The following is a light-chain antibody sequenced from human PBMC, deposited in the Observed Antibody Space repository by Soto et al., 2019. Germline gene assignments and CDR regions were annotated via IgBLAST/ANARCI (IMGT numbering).Light chain of an antibody. CDR3: QQRSNWTLIT. V-gene: IGKV3D-20*02. CDR1: RTVIRNN. Sequence: EIVLTQSPDTLSFSPGERAALSCRASRTVIRNNLAWHQQKPGQTPRLLVYGASIRATGIPDRFSGSGSGTDFTLTISSLEPEDFAVYYCQQRSNWTLITFGLGTRLEIK. CDR2: GAS. J-gene: IGKJ5*01.